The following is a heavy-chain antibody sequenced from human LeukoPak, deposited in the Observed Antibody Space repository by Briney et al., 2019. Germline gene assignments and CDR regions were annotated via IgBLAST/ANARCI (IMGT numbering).Heavy chain of an antibody. D-gene: IGHD1-26*01. CDR3: ARTGVGGGYRFDY. Sequence: GGSLRLSCVASGFSFSNYAMTWVRQAPGKGLEWVSGISGSGGSTYYADSVRGRFTISRDNSKNTLDLQMSSLGAEDTAIYYCARTGVGGGYRFDYWGQGTLVTVSS. CDR1: GFSFSNYA. CDR2: ISGSGGST. J-gene: IGHJ4*02. V-gene: IGHV3-23*01.